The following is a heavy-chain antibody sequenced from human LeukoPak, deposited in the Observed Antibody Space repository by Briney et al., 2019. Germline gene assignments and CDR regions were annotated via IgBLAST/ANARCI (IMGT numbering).Heavy chain of an antibody. CDR2: IGTAGDA. CDR1: GFTFSDYD. CDR3: ARVAKERVGGVYYFDY. Sequence: GGSRRLSCAASGFTFSDYDRHWVRQATGKGLDWVSAIGTAGDAYYTGSVKGRFTISRENAKNSLYLQMNRLRAGDTAVYYCARVAKERVGGVYYFDYWGQGTLVTVSS. J-gene: IGHJ4*02. D-gene: IGHD1-1*01. V-gene: IGHV3-13*01.